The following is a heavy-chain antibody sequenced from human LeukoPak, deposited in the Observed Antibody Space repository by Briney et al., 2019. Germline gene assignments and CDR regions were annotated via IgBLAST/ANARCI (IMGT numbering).Heavy chain of an antibody. J-gene: IGHJ6*03. CDR3: AKDPTVTTGANYMDV. D-gene: IGHD4-17*01. V-gene: IGHV3-30*02. CDR2: IRYDGSNK. CDR1: GFTFSSYS. Sequence: GGSLRLSCAASGFTFSSYSMNWVRQAPGKGLEWVAFIRYDGSNKYYADSVKGRFTISRDNSKNTLYLQMNSLRAEDTAVYYCAKDPTVTTGANYMDVWGKGTTVTVSS.